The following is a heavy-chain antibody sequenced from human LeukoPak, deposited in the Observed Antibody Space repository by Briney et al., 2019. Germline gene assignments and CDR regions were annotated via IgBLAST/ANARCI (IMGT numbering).Heavy chain of an antibody. V-gene: IGHV6-1*01. CDR2: TYYRSKWYN. CDR3: ARELGSFDI. J-gene: IGHJ3*02. D-gene: IGHD3-3*02. Sequence: LEWLVSTYYRSKWYNAYAVSVKSRITITPDTSKNQFSLQLNSVTPEDTAVYCARELGSFDIWGQGTKVTVSS.